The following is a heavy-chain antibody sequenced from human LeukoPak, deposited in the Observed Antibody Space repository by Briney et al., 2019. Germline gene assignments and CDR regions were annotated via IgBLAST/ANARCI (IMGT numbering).Heavy chain of an antibody. D-gene: IGHD1-26*01. CDR2: ISGSGGST. CDR1: GFAFSSYA. J-gene: IGHJ4*02. CDR3: AKGFYHVGATTVYDY. V-gene: IGHV3-23*01. Sequence: GGSLRLSCAASGFAFSSYAMNWVRQAPGKGLEWVSAISGSGGSTYYADSVKGRFTISRDNSKNTLYLQMNSLRAEDTAVYYCAKGFYHVGATTVYDYWGQGTLVTVSS.